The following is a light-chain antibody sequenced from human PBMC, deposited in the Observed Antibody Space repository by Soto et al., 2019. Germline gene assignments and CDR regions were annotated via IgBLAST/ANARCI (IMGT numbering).Light chain of an antibody. V-gene: IGKV1-27*01. CDR3: QKYNSAPPFT. CDR1: QGISNY. CDR2: AAS. Sequence: DIQMTQSPSSLSASVGDRVTITCRASQGISNYLAWYQQKPGKVPKLLIYAASTLQSGVQSRFRCSGSWTDFTLTISSLQPEDVASYYCQKYNSAPPFTFGPGTKVDIK. J-gene: IGKJ3*01.